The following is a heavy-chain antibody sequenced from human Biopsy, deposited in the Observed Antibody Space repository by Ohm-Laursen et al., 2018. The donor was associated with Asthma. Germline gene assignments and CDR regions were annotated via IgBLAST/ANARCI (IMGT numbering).Heavy chain of an antibody. CDR2: IWYDGSNK. J-gene: IGHJ1*01. D-gene: IGHD3-3*02. CDR1: GFTFSDYY. Sequence: SLRLSCAASGFTFSDYYMSWIRQAPGKGLEWVAVIWYDGSNKYYADSVKGRFTISRDNSKNTLYLQMNSLRAEDTAVYYCARTFHFWSPYHAEHYQLWGQGTLVTVSS. CDR3: ARTFHFWSPYHAEHYQL. V-gene: IGHV3-33*08.